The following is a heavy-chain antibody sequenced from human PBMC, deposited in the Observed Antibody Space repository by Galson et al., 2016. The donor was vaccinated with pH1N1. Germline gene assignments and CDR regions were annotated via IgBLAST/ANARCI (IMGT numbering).Heavy chain of an antibody. Sequence: SLRLSCATSGFNFSPYYMHWVRQDPGKGLVWVSRINGDGSRTLYADSVKGRFTISRDNAKSTLYLQMDSLRAEDTAVYYCARETTISGVVMDFDSWGQGTQVTVSS. CDR1: GFNFSPYY. J-gene: IGHJ4*02. V-gene: IGHV3-74*01. CDR2: INGDGSRT. D-gene: IGHD3-3*01. CDR3: ARETTISGVVMDFDS.